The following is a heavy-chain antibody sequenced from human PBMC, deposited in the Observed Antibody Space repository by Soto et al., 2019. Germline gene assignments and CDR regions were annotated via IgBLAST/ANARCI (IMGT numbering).Heavy chain of an antibody. J-gene: IGHJ4*02. CDR2: INAGNGDT. V-gene: IGHV1-3*01. CDR3: AREKLYDSSGQLDY. D-gene: IGHD3-22*01. Sequence: ASVKVSCKASGYTFTSYAMHWVRQAPGQRLEWMGWINAGNGDTKYSQKFQGRVTITRDTSASTAYMELSSLRSEDTAVYYCAREKLYDSSGQLDYWGQGTQVTVSS. CDR1: GYTFTSYA.